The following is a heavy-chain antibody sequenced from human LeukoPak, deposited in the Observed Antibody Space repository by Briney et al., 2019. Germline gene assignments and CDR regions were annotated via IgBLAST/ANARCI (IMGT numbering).Heavy chain of an antibody. CDR1: GGSISSSSYY. Sequence: PSETLSLTCAVSGGSISSSSYYWGWIRQPPGKGLEWIGSIYYSGSTYYNPSLKSRVTISVDTSKNQFSLKLSSVTAADTAVYYCARDLGIVDSSSWYVSWFDPWGQGTLVTVSS. J-gene: IGHJ5*02. CDR3: ARDLGIVDSSSWYVSWFDP. V-gene: IGHV4-39*07. D-gene: IGHD6-13*01. CDR2: IYYSGST.